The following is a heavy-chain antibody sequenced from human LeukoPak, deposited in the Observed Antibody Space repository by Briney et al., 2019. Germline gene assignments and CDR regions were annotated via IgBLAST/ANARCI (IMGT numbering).Heavy chain of an antibody. D-gene: IGHD2-15*01. V-gene: IGHV3-30*04. J-gene: IGHJ4*02. Sequence: GGSLRLSCAASGFTFSNYAMHWVRQAPGKGLEWVAVISYDAKYKYYSDSVKGRFTISRDNSRNTLYLEMSGLRSDDTAVYYCARGRVVPATRLDYWGRGTLVTVSS. CDR2: ISYDAKYK. CDR3: ARGRVVPATRLDY. CDR1: GFTFSNYA.